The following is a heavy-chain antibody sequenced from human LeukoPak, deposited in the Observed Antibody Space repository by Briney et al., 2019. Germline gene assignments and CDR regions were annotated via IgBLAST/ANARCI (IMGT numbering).Heavy chain of an antibody. D-gene: IGHD2-15*01. J-gene: IGHJ3*02. Sequence: SVKVSCTASGGTFSSYAISWVRQAPGQGLEWMGGIIPIFGTANYAQKFQGRVTITADESTSTAYMELSSLRSEDTAVYYCARGTLGYCSGGSCSGAFDIWGQGTMVTVSS. CDR3: ARGTLGYCSGGSCSGAFDI. V-gene: IGHV1-69*13. CDR1: GGTFSSYA. CDR2: IIPIFGTA.